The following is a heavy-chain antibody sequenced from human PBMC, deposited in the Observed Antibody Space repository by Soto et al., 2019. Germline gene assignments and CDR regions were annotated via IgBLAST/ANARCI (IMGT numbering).Heavy chain of an antibody. CDR1: GGTFSSYA. D-gene: IGHD1-7*01. J-gene: IGHJ6*02. V-gene: IGHV1-69*12. Sequence: QVQLVQSGAEVKKPGSSVKVSCKASGGTFSSYAISWVRQAPGQGLEWMGGVIPIFDTADYAQKFQGRVTITADESTIPAYMELSSLRSEDTAVYYCASHGITGTWVYYYGMDVWGQGTTVTVSS. CDR2: VIPIFDTA. CDR3: ASHGITGTWVYYYGMDV.